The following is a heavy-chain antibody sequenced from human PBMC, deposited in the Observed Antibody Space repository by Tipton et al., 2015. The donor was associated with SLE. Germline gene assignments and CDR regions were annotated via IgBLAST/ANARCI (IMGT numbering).Heavy chain of an antibody. J-gene: IGHJ4*02. D-gene: IGHD2-15*01. CDR2: IYHSGST. CDR3: ATGSWTTFDY. CDR1: GYSISSGYY. V-gene: IGHV4-38-2*01. Sequence: TLSLTCAVSGYSISSGYYWGWIRQPPGKGLEWIGSIYHSGSTYYNPSLKSGVTISVDTSKTQFSLRLTSVAAADTAIYYCATGSWTTFDYWGQGTVVTVSS.